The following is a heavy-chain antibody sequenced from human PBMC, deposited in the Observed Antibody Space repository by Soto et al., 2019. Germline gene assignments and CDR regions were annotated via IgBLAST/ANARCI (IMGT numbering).Heavy chain of an antibody. Sequence: ASVKVSCKASGYTFTSYGISWVRQAPGQGLEWMGWISAYNGNTNYAQKLQGRVTMTTDTSTSTAYMELRSLRSDDTVVYYCARYHDFWSGYPRFDPWGQGTLVTVSS. D-gene: IGHD3-3*01. V-gene: IGHV1-18*01. CDR2: ISAYNGNT. CDR3: ARYHDFWSGYPRFDP. CDR1: GYTFTSYG. J-gene: IGHJ5*02.